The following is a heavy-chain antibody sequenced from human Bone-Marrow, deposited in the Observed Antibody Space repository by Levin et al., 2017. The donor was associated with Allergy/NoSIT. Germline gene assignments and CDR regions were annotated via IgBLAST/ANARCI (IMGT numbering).Heavy chain of an antibody. J-gene: IGHJ6*02. Sequence: KISCKASGGSFSSYAVSWVRQVPGQGLEWMGGIIPMFGTSSYADKFQGRLTITTDESTSIVYMDLNGLTSEDTALYYCAHQTFSGSSPYYYDMDVWGQGTTVIVSS. CDR1: GGSFSSYA. CDR2: IIPMFGTS. CDR3: AHQTFSGSSPYYYDMDV. D-gene: IGHD3-10*01. V-gene: IGHV1-69*05.